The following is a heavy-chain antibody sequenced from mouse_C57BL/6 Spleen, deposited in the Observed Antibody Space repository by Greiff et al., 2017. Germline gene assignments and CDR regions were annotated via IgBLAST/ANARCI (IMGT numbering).Heavy chain of an antibody. D-gene: IGHD1-1*01. J-gene: IGHJ4*01. Sequence: EVQLQESGPSLVRPSQTLSLTCTVTGFSINSDCYWIWIRRFPGNKLEYIGYTFYSGITYYNPSLESRTYITRDTSKNQFSLKLSSVTTEDTATYYCARGYYYGSSSYAMDYWGQGTSVTVSS. CDR2: TFYSGIT. V-gene: IGHV3-3*01. CDR3: ARGYYYGSSSYAMDY. CDR1: GFSINSDCY.